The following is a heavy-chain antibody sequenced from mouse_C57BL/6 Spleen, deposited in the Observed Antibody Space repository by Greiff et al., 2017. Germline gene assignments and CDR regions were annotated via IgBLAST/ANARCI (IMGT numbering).Heavy chain of an antibody. CDR2: IDPSDSYT. J-gene: IGHJ2*01. CDR3: ASGDYNYFDY. V-gene: IGHV1-69*01. CDR1: GYTFTSYW. Sequence: QVQLQQPGAELVMPGASVKLSCKASGYTFTSYWMHWVKQRPGQGLEWIGEIDPSDSYTNYNQKFKGKSTLTVDKSSSTAYMQLSSLTSEDSAVYYCASGDYNYFDYWGQGTTRTVSS. D-gene: IGHD2-4*01.